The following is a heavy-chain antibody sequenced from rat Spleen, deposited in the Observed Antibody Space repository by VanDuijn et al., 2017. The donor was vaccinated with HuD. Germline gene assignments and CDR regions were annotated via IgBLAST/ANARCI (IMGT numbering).Heavy chain of an antibody. CDR1: GFSLTNNG. J-gene: IGHJ2*01. CDR3: VRERVPGFAFYFDY. Sequence: QVQLKESGPGLMQPSQTLSLICTVSGFSLTNNGVSWVRRPPGKGLEWIAAISTGGNTYYNSGLKSRLGISRDTSKSQVFLKMNSLQTEDTAIYFCVRERVPGFAFYFDYWGQGVMVTVSS. D-gene: IGHD1-4*01. CDR2: ISTGGNT. V-gene: IGHV2S12*01.